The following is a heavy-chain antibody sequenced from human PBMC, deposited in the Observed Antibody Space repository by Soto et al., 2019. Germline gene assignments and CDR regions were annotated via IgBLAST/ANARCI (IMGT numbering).Heavy chain of an antibody. Sequence: PGESLKISCKGSGYSFTSYRIGWVRQMPGKGLEWMGIIYPGDSDTRYSPSFQGQVTISADKSISTAYLQWSSLKASDTAMYYCARDFVYYYDSSGYGAFDIWVQGTTVTVSS. CDR2: IYPGDSDT. CDR1: GYSFTSYR. J-gene: IGHJ3*02. V-gene: IGHV5-51*01. CDR3: ARDFVYYYDSSGYGAFDI. D-gene: IGHD3-22*01.